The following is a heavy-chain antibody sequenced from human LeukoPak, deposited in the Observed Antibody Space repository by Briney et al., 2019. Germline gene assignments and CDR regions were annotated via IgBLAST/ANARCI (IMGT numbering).Heavy chain of an antibody. V-gene: IGHV3-23*01. J-gene: IGHJ4*02. CDR2: ISERGGST. D-gene: IGHD3-10*01. CDR1: GITLSNYG. CDR3: AKRGIVIRAVIIIGFHKEAYYFDY. Sequence: PGGSLRLSCVVSGITLSNYGMSWVRQAPGKWLEWVSGISERGGSTNYADSVKGRFIISRDTSKNTVYLQMNSLRVEGTAVYFCAKRGIVIRAVIIIGFHKEAYYFDYWGQGILVTVSS.